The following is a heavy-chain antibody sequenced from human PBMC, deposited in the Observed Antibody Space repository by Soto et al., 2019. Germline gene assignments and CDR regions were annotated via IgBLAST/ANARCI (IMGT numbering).Heavy chain of an antibody. D-gene: IGHD2-21*02. Sequence: VQLVESGGDVGQPGTSLRLSCAASGFTCSSYAMHWVRQAPGKGLEWVALISFDGGNKYYVDSVQGRFTTSRDNSKNTLYLQMNSLRAEDTAVYYCASGDLYYCGVDCRLYYFDFWGQGTLVTVSS. V-gene: IGHV3-30-3*01. CDR2: ISFDGGNK. CDR1: GFTCSSYA. CDR3: ASGDLYYCGVDCRLYYFDF. J-gene: IGHJ4*02.